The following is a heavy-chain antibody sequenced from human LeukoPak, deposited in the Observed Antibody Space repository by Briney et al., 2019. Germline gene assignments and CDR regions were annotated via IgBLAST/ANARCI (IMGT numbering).Heavy chain of an antibody. Sequence: PSETLSLTCTVSGASVSSYYWSWIRQPPGRGPEWIGYFSYSGSTNYNPSLKSRVTISVDTSKNQFSLNLSSVTAADTAVYYCARGPLDSGYTYFDYWGQGTLVSVAS. CDR3: ARGPLDSGYTYFDY. V-gene: IGHV4-59*02. J-gene: IGHJ4*02. CDR2: FSYSGST. CDR1: GASVSSYY. D-gene: IGHD5-12*01.